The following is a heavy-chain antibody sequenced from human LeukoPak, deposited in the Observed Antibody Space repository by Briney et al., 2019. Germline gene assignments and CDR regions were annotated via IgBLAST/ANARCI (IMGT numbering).Heavy chain of an antibody. CDR2: INPNSGGT. J-gene: IGHJ4*02. V-gene: IGHV1-2*02. CDR1: GYTFTGYY. CDR3: ARDQYSYGYGCVY. D-gene: IGHD5-18*01. Sequence: ASVKVSCKASGYTFTGYYMHRVRQAPGQGLEWMGWINPNSGGTNYAQKLQGRVTMTTDTSTSTAYMELRSLRSDDTAVYYCARDQYSYGYGCVYWGQGTLVTVSS.